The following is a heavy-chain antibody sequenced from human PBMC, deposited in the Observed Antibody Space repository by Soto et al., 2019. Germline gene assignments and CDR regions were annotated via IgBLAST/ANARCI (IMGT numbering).Heavy chain of an antibody. CDR3: ARWDGYGDE. D-gene: IGHD5-12*01. CDR2: LSGGGANT. Sequence: EVQLLESGGGLVQPGGSLRLSCAASGFTFSTYSMAWVRQAPGKGLAWVSGLSGGGANTFYADSVKGRFTISVDNSKNTVYLQMNCLRVEDTAVYYCARWDGYGDEWGQGTLVTVSS. CDR1: GFTFSTYS. V-gene: IGHV3-23*01. J-gene: IGHJ4*02.